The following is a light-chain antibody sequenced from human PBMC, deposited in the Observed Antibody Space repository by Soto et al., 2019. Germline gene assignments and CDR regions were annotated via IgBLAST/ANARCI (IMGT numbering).Light chain of an antibody. Sequence: EIVMTQSTDTLSVSPGERSTLSCRASQSVSSNLAWYQQKPGQAPRLLIYGASTRATGIPARFSGSGSGTEFTLTISSLQSEDFAVYYCQQCNNWPRRFGQGTKVDI. CDR3: QQCNNWPRR. CDR1: QSVSSN. J-gene: IGKJ1*01. CDR2: GAS. V-gene: IGKV3-15*01.